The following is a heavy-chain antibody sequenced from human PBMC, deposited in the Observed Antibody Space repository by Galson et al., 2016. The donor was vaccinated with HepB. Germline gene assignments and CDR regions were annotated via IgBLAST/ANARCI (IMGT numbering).Heavy chain of an antibody. CDR2: INGDDNK. V-gene: IGHV2-70*01. J-gene: IGHJ4*02. D-gene: IGHD4-23*01. CDR1: GFSLSISGMC. CDR3: ARNVVTGAFDY. Sequence: LVKPTQTLTLTCTFSGFSLSISGMCVSWIRQPPGKALEWLALINGDDNKYYGTSLKTRLTISKDTSKNQVVVTMTNMDPVDTATYYCARNVVTGAFDYWGQGTLVTVSS.